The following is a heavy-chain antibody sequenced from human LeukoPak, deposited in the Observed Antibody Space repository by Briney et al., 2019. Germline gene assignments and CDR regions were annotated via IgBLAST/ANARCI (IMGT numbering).Heavy chain of an antibody. CDR2: IYYSGST. J-gene: IGHJ4*02. CDR1: GGSISSSSYY. V-gene: IGHV4-39*01. CDR3: ARRSVRPNSPFDY. D-gene: IGHD3-10*01. Sequence: PSETLFLTCTVSGGSISSSSYYWGWIRQPPGKGLEWIGSIYYSGSTYYNPSLKSRVTISVDTSKNQFSLKLSSVTAADTAVYYCARRSVRPNSPFDYWGQGTLVTVSS.